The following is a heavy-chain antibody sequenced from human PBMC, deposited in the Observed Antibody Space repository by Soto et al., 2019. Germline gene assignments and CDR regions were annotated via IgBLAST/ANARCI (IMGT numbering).Heavy chain of an antibody. V-gene: IGHV3-23*01. CDR1: GFTFSSYA. Sequence: GGSLRLSXAASGFTFSSYAMSWVRQAPGKGLEWVSAISGSGGSTYYADSVKGRFTISRDNSKNTLYLQMNSLRAEDTAVYYCAKGSGGPYYFDYWGQGTLVTVSS. CDR2: ISGSGGST. D-gene: IGHD3-10*01. J-gene: IGHJ4*02. CDR3: AKGSGGPYYFDY.